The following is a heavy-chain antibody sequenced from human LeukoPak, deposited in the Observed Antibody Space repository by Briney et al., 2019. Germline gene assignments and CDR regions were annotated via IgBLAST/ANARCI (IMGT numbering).Heavy chain of an antibody. CDR1: GGSISSSSYY. V-gene: IGHV4-39*01. D-gene: IGHD3-22*01. CDR2: IYYSGST. J-gene: IGHJ3*02. CDR3: ARHKAENYYDSSGYYYNPDAFDI. Sequence: SETLSLTCTVSGGSISSSSYYWGWIRQPPGKGLEWIGSIYYSGSTYYNPSLKSRVTISVDTSKNQFSLKLSSVTAADTAVYYCARHKAENYYDSSGYYYNPDAFDIWGQGTMVTVSS.